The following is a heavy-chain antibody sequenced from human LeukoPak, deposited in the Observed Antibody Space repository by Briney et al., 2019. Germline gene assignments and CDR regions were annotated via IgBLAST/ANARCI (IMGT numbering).Heavy chain of an antibody. J-gene: IGHJ3*02. D-gene: IGHD2-8*02. Sequence: KPSETLSLTCTVSGGSISSYYWSWIRQPPGKGLEWIGYIYYSGSTNYNPSLKSRVTISVDTSKNQFSLKLRSVTAADTAVYYCASDGGTGYAFDMWGQGTTVSVFS. V-gene: IGHV4-59*08. CDR1: GGSISSYY. CDR2: IYYSGST. CDR3: ASDGGTGYAFDM.